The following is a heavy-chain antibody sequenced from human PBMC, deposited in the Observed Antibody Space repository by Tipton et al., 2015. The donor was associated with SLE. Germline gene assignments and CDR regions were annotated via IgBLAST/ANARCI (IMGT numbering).Heavy chain of an antibody. J-gene: IGHJ6*02. D-gene: IGHD3-10*01. CDR2: AYTTGSP. Sequence: LRLSCTVSGGSISSASYYWNWIRQPAGKGLEWIGRAYTTGSPYYDPSLKSRGTISVDTSKNHFSLELTSVTAADTAVYYCARQRLRLLSPLDAWGQGTTVTVS. CDR3: ARQRLRLLSPLDA. CDR1: GGSISSASYY. V-gene: IGHV4-61*02.